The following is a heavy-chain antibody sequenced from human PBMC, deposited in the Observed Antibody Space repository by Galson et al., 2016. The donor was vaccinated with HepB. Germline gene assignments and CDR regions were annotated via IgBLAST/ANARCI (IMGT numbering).Heavy chain of an antibody. Sequence: SVKVSCKASGYTYSSYDINWVRQAPGQGLEWMGWMNPNSGNTGYAQKFQGRVTMTRHTSISTAYMELSSLRSADTAVYYCARYRITYSYDRSGSEYNWFDPWGQGTLVTVSS. CDR2: MNPNSGNT. CDR3: ARYRITYSYDRSGSEYNWFDP. V-gene: IGHV1-8*01. D-gene: IGHD3-22*01. J-gene: IGHJ5*02. CDR1: GYTYSSYD.